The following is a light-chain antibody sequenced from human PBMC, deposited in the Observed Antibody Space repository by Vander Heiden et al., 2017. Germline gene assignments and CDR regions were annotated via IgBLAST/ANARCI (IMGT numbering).Light chain of an antibody. CDR3: QQYDSSPYT. Sequence: ENVLTQSPGTLSLSPGERATLSCRASQTLASTYLAWYQQNPGQAPRLLIYGASSRAPGIPGRFSGSGSGTDFTLTISRLEPEDFAVYYCQQYDSSPYTFGQGTKLEI. J-gene: IGKJ2*01. V-gene: IGKV3-20*01. CDR2: GAS. CDR1: QTLASTY.